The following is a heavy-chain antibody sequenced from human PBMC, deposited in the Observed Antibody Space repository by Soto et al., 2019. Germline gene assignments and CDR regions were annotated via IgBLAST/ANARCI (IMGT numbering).Heavy chain of an antibody. V-gene: IGHV3-23*01. D-gene: IGHD1-26*01. J-gene: IGHJ3*02. CDR1: GFTFSSYA. Sequence: PWGSLRLSCAASGFTFSSYAMSWVRQAPWKWLEWISAISGSGGSTDYADSVKVRFTISRDNSKNTLYLQMNSLRAEDTAVYYCAKDSGSYPDAFDIWGQGTMVTVSS. CDR3: AKDSGSYPDAFDI. CDR2: ISGSGGST.